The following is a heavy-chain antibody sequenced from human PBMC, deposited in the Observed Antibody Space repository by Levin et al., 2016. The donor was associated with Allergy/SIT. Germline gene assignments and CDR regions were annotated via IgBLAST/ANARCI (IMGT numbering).Heavy chain of an antibody. V-gene: IGHV1-2*02. J-gene: IGHJ4*02. CDR3: ARESGYSYGVEFDY. D-gene: IGHD5-18*01. CDR2: INPNSGGT. Sequence: ASVKVSCKASGYTFTGYYMHWVRQAPGQGLEWMGWINPNSGGTNYAQKFQGRVTMTRDTSISTAYMELSRLRSDDTAVYYCARESGYSYGVEFDYWGQGTLVTVSS. CDR1: GYTFTGYY.